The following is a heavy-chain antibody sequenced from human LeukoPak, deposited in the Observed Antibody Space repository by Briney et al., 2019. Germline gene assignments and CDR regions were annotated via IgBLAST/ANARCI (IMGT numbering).Heavy chain of an antibody. CDR3: ARGGGLGLRY. CDR1: GGSFSGYY. D-gene: IGHD3-16*01. CDR2: INLSGST. V-gene: IGHV4-34*01. J-gene: IGHJ4*02. Sequence: SETLSLTCAVYGGSFSGYYWSWIRQPPGKGLEWIGDINLSGSTKYNPSLKSRVTISVDTSKNQISLKLSSVTAADTAVYYCARGGGLGLRYWGQGTLVTVSS.